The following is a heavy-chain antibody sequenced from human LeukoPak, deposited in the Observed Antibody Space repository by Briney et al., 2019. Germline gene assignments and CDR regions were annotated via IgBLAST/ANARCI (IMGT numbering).Heavy chain of an antibody. CDR2: ISGSGGST. D-gene: IGHD2-2*01. CDR1: GFTFSSYA. CDR3: AKGPSAPNYYYYGMDV. V-gene: IGHV3-23*01. J-gene: IGHJ6*02. Sequence: TGGSLRLSCAASGFTFSSYAMSWVRQAPGKGLEWVSAISGSGGSTYYADSVKGRFTISRDNSKNTLYLQMNSLRAEDAAVYYCAKGPSAPNYYYYGMDVWGQGTTVTVSS.